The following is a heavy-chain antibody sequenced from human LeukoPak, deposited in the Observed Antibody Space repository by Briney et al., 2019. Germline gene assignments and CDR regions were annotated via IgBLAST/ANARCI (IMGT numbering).Heavy chain of an antibody. J-gene: IGHJ3*02. V-gene: IGHV1-46*01. CDR1: GYTFTSYY. CDR3: ARDRGYIAARPEAFDI. D-gene: IGHD6-6*01. CDR2: INPSGGST. Sequence: ASVKVSCKASGYTFTSYYMHWVRQDPGQGLEWMGIINPSGGSTSYAQKFQGRVTMTRDTSTSTVYMELSSLRSEDTAVYYCARDRGYIAARPEAFDIWGQGTMVTVSS.